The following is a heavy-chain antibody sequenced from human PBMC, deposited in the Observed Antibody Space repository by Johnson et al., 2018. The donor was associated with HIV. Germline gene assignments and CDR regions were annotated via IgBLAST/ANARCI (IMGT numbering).Heavy chain of an antibody. CDR2: MNQGGREI. J-gene: IGHJ3*02. CDR1: GFTFNNYY. V-gene: IGHV3-7*01. CDR3: ARASQGAYDM. Sequence: VQLVESGGDLVQPGGSLRLSCAASGFTFNNYYMAWVRQAPGKGLERAATMNQGGREIFYVAFVKGRFTISGDIAKNSLYLQMNSLRADDTAIYYCARASQGAYDMWGQGTMVIVSS.